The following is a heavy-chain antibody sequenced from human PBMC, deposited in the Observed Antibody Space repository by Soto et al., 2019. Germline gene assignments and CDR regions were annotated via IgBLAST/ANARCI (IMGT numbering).Heavy chain of an antibody. V-gene: IGHV1-69*13. Sequence: SVKVSCKASGGTFSSYAISWVRQAPGQGLEWMGGIIPIFGTANYAQKFQGRVTITADESTSTAYMELSSLRSEDTAVYYCARQTGIAVAASVNWFDPWGQGTLVTVS. CDR3: ARQTGIAVAASVNWFDP. J-gene: IGHJ5*02. D-gene: IGHD6-19*01. CDR1: GGTFSSYA. CDR2: IIPIFGTA.